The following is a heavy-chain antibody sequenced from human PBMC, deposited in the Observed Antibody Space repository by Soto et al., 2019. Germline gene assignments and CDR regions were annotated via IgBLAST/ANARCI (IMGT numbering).Heavy chain of an antibody. CDR3: ATETPRGDYDFYYFDY. V-gene: IGHV1-24*01. D-gene: IGHD4-17*01. CDR1: GYTLTELS. CDR2: FDPEDGET. Sequence: GASVKVSCKVSGYTLTELSMHWVRQAPGKGLEWMGGFDPEDGETIYAQKFQGRVTMTEDTSTDTAYMELSSLRSEDTAVYYCATETPRGDYDFYYFDYWGQGTLVTVSS. J-gene: IGHJ4*02.